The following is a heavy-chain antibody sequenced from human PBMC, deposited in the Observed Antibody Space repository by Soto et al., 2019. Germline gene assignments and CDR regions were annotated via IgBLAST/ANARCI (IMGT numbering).Heavy chain of an antibody. D-gene: IGHD2-15*01. CDR2: ISYDGSNK. Sequence: VAVISYDGSNKYYADSVKGRFTISRDNSKNTLYLQMNSLRAEDTAVYYCARDRDIVVVVAATLDYWGQGTLVTVSS. V-gene: IGHV3-30-3*01. CDR3: ARDRDIVVVVAATLDY. J-gene: IGHJ4*02.